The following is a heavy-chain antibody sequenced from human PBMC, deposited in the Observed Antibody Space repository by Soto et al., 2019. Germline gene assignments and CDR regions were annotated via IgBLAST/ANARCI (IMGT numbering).Heavy chain of an antibody. CDR3: ARVTPDLAAGDY. V-gene: IGHV1-2*02. Sequence: ASVKVSCEASGYTFTGYYIHWVRQAPGQGLEWMGWINPNSGGTNYAQKFQGRVTMTRDTSISTAYMELSRLRSDDTAVYYCARVTPDLAAGDYWGQGPMLTVSS. CDR2: INPNSGGT. CDR1: GYTFTGYY. J-gene: IGHJ4*02. D-gene: IGHD6-13*01.